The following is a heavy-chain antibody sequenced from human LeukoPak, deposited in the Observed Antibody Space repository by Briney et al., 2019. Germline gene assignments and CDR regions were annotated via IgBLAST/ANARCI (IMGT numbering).Heavy chain of an antibody. Sequence: PGGSLRLSCAAPGFTFSSYAMHWVRQAPGKGLGWVAVISYDGSNKYYADSVKGRFTISRDNSKNTLYLQMNSLRAEDTAVYYCARDMGYSGYDLQGMDVWGQGTTVTVSS. CDR1: GFTFSSYA. J-gene: IGHJ6*02. CDR2: ISYDGSNK. D-gene: IGHD5-12*01. V-gene: IGHV3-30-3*01. CDR3: ARDMGYSGYDLQGMDV.